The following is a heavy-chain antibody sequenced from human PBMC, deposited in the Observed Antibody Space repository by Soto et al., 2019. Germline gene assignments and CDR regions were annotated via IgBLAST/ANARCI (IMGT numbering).Heavy chain of an antibody. Sequence: QVQLVESGGGVVQPGRSLRLSCAASGFTFSSYGMHWVRQAPGKGLEWVAVISYDGSNKYYADSVKGRFTISRDNSKNTLYLQMNSLRAEDTAVYYCAKDGSQLGYCSGGSCYSSYYYYGMDVWGQGTMVTVSS. J-gene: IGHJ6*02. D-gene: IGHD2-15*01. CDR1: GFTFSSYG. V-gene: IGHV3-30*18. CDR2: ISYDGSNK. CDR3: AKDGSQLGYCSGGSCYSSYYYYGMDV.